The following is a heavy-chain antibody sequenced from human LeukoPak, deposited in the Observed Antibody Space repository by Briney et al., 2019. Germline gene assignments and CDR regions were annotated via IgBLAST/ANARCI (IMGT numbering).Heavy chain of an antibody. J-gene: IGHJ4*02. CDR3: ARDLAYSGYDFVDY. D-gene: IGHD5-12*01. CDR1: GYTFTSYG. CDR2: ISAYNGNT. V-gene: IGHV1-18*01. Sequence: GASVKVSCKASGYTFTSYGISWVRQAPGQGLEWMGWISAYNGNTNYAQKLQGRVTMTTDTSTSTAYMELRSLRSDDTAVYYCARDLAYSGYDFVDYWGQGTLVTVSS.